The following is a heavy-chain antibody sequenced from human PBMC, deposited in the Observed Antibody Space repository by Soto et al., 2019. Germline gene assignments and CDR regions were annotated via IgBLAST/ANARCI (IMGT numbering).Heavy chain of an antibody. CDR3: ARVRGQLSSGYDNFDY. D-gene: IGHD3-22*01. CDR2: ISSSGSTI. Sequence: PGGSLRLSCAASGFTFSDYYMSWIRQAPGKGLEWVSYISSSGSTIYYADSVKGRFTISRDNAKNSLYLQMNSLRAEDAAVYYCARVRGQLSSGYDNFDYWGQGTLVTVSS. CDR1: GFTFSDYY. V-gene: IGHV3-11*01. J-gene: IGHJ4*02.